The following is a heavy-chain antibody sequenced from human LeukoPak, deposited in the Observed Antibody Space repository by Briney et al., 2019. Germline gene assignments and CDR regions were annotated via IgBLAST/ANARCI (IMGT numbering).Heavy chain of an antibody. CDR1: GYSISSGYY. CDR2: IYHSGST. V-gene: IGHV4-38-2*02. Sequence: SETLSLTCTVSGYSISSGYYWGWIRQPPGKGLEWIGSIYHSGSTYYNPSLKSRVTISVDTSKNQFSLKLSSVTAADTAVYYCARGIAARGYYYYYYMDVWGKGTTVTVSS. J-gene: IGHJ6*03. CDR3: ARGIAARGYYYYYYMDV. D-gene: IGHD6-6*01.